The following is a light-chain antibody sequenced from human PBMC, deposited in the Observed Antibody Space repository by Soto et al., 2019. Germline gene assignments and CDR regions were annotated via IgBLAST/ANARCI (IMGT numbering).Light chain of an antibody. V-gene: IGKV3-11*01. CDR3: QQRSNWPRLT. Sequence: EIVLTQSPATLSLSPGERASLSCRASQSVSRYLAWYQQKPGQAPRLLVYDASSRATGIPARFSGSGSGTDFTLTISSLEPEDFAIYYCQQRSNWPRLTFGGGTKVDIK. CDR2: DAS. J-gene: IGKJ4*01. CDR1: QSVSRY.